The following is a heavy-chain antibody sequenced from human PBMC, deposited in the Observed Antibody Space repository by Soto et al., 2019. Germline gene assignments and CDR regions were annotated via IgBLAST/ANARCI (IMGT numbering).Heavy chain of an antibody. CDR3: ARSIAAASGVFDY. CDR2: ISSSSSTI. D-gene: IGHD6-13*01. J-gene: IGHJ4*02. CDR1: GFTFSSYS. V-gene: IGHV3-48*01. Sequence: PGGSLRLSCAASGFTFSSYSMNWVRQAPGKGLEWVSYISSSSSTIYYADSVKGRFTISRDNAKNSLYLQMNSLRAEDTAVYYCARSIAAASGVFDYWGQGTLVTVSS.